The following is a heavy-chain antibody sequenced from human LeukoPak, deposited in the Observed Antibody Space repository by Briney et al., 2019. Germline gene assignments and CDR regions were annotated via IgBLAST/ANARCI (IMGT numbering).Heavy chain of an antibody. Sequence: GGSLRLSCAASGFTFSSYGMHWVRQAPGKGLEWVAVISHDGSNKYYADSVKGRFTISRDNSKNTLYLQMNSLRAEDTAVYYCAKDTPDYYYGMDVWGLGTTVTVSS. V-gene: IGHV3-30*18. J-gene: IGHJ6*02. CDR2: ISHDGSNK. CDR1: GFTFSSYG. CDR3: AKDTPDYYYGMDV.